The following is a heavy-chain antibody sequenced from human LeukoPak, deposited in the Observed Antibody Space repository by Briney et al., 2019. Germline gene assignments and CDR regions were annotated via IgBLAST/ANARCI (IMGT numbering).Heavy chain of an antibody. CDR2: INHSGST. CDR3: ARRVAAADSPPFDP. Sequence: SETLSLTCAVYGGSFSGYYWSWIRQPPGKGLEWIGEINHSGSTNYNPSLKSRVTISVDTSKNQFSLKLSSVTAADTAVYYCARRVAAADSPPFDPWGQGTLVTVSS. J-gene: IGHJ5*02. V-gene: IGHV4-34*01. CDR1: GGSFSGYY. D-gene: IGHD6-13*01.